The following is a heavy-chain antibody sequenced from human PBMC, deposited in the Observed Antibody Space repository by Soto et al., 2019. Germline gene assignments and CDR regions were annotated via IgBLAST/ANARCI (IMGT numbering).Heavy chain of an antibody. J-gene: IGHJ6*02. D-gene: IGHD4-17*01. V-gene: IGHV3-23*01. CDR2: ISGSGGST. Sequence: PGGSLRLSCAASGFTFSSYAMSWVRQAPGKGLEWVSAISGSGGSTYYADSVKGRFTISRDNSKNTLYLQMNSLRAEDTAVYYCAKTYGETEFRWSFYYYYGMDVWGQGTTVTVSS. CDR1: GFTFSSYA. CDR3: AKTYGETEFRWSFYYYYGMDV.